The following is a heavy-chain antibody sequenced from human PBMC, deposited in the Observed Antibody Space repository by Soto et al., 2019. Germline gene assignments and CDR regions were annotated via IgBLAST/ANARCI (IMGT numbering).Heavy chain of an antibody. D-gene: IGHD6-6*01. V-gene: IGHV1-24*01. CDR2: FDPENGET. CDR3: ARAEYGY. CDR1: GYTFTSCG. Sequence: EDSVKVSCKAYGYTFTSCGIHWVRQAPGKGLEWMGGFDPENGETVYAQKFQGRVGMTGNTSLDTAYMELGSLRSEDTAVYYCARAEYGYWGQGTLVTVSS. J-gene: IGHJ4*02.